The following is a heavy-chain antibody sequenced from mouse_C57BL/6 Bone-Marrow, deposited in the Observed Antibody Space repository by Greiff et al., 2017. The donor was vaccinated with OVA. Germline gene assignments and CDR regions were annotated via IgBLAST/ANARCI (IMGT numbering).Heavy chain of an antibody. D-gene: IGHD2-3*01. CDR2: IDPANGNT. J-gene: IGHJ2*01. CDR3: ARSRDGYYPDY. Sequence: EVQLQQSVPELVRPGASVKLSCTASGFTIKNTYMHWVKQRPEQGLEWIGRIDPANGNTKYAPTFQGKATITADPSSNTAYLQLSSLTSEDTAIYYCARSRDGYYPDYWGQGTTLTVSS. V-gene: IGHV14-3*01. CDR1: GFTIKNTY.